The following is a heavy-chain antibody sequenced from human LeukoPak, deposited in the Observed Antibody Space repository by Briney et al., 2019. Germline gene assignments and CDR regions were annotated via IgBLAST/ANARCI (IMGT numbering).Heavy chain of an antibody. J-gene: IGHJ4*02. CDR3: ARDIGSGSYPTSFDY. V-gene: IGHV1-2*02. D-gene: IGHD3-10*01. CDR1: GYTFTGYY. CDR2: INPNSGGT. Sequence: ASVRVSCKASGYTFTGYYMHWVRQAPGQGLEWMGWINPNSGGTNYAQKFQGRVTMTRDTSISTAYMELSRLRSDDTAVYYCARDIGSGSYPTSFDYWGQGTLVTVSS.